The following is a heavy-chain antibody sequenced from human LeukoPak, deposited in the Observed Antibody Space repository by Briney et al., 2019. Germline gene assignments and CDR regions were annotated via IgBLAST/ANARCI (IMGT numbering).Heavy chain of an antibody. Sequence: ASVKVSCKVSGYTLTELSMHWVRQAPGKGLEWMGGFDPEDGETIYAQKFQGRVTMTEDASTDTAYMELSSLRSEDTAVYYCATGNGRYSSGWVDPRTYYYYMDVWGKGTTVTISS. CDR3: ATGNGRYSSGWVDPRTYYYYMDV. V-gene: IGHV1-24*01. CDR1: GYTLTELS. CDR2: FDPEDGET. D-gene: IGHD6-19*01. J-gene: IGHJ6*03.